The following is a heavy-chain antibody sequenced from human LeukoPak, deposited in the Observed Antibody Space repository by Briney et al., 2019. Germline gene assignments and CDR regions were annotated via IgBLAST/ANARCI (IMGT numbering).Heavy chain of an antibody. CDR1: GGSISSSSYY. V-gene: IGHV4-39*02. D-gene: IGHD5-12*01. CDR3: AIEGGYVQSGYFDY. J-gene: IGHJ4*02. CDR2: IYYSGST. Sequence: SETLSLTCTVSGGSISSSSYYWGWIRQPPGKGLEWIGSIYYSGSTYYNPSLKSRVTISVDTSKNQFSLKLSSVTAADTAVYYCAIEGGYVQSGYFDYWGQGTLVTVSS.